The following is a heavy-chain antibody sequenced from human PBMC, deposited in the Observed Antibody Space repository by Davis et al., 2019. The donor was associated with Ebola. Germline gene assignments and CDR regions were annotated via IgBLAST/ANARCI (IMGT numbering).Heavy chain of an antibody. Sequence: GESLKISCAASGFTFNYYWMNWVRQAPGKGLEWVSRIKAKSDGGTTEYAAPVKDRFIISRDDSKNMLYLQMNSLKSEDTVPYYCSTGPSDYWGQGTLVTVSS. J-gene: IGHJ4*02. CDR3: STGPSDY. V-gene: IGHV3-15*07. CDR2: IKAKSDGGTT. CDR1: GFTFNYYW.